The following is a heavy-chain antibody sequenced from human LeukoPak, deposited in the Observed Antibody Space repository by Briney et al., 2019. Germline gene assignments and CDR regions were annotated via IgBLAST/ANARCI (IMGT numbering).Heavy chain of an antibody. Sequence: GGSLRLSCAASGFTFSSSAMSWVRQAPGKGLEWVSTISGSDSSTHYADSVKGRFTISRDNSKNTLYLQMNSLRAEDTAVYYCARGYSSSWELINYYYYMDVWGKGTTVTVSS. D-gene: IGHD6-13*01. J-gene: IGHJ6*03. V-gene: IGHV3-23*01. CDR1: GFTFSSSA. CDR3: ARGYSSSWELINYYYYMDV. CDR2: ISGSDSST.